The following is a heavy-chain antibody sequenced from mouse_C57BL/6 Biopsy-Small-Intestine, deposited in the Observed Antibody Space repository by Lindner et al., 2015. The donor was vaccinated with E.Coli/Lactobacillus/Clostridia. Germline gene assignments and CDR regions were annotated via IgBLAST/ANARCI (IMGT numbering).Heavy chain of an antibody. D-gene: IGHD1-1*01. J-gene: IGHJ1*01. CDR1: GGTFSSYG. CDR2: IIPIFGTT. Sequence: SVKVSCKASGGTFSSYGISWVRQAPEQGLEWMGGIIPIFGTTDYAQKFQGRVTITADESTRTAYMELRSLRSEDTAVYYCARGQIILVQIGYGMDVWGQGTTVTVSS. V-gene: IGHV1-81*01. CDR3: ARGQIILVQIGYGMDV.